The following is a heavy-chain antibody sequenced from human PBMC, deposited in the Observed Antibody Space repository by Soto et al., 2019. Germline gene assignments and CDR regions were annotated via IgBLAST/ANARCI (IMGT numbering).Heavy chain of an antibody. CDR1: GFTVSSNY. V-gene: IGHV3-53*01. CDR2: IYSGGST. J-gene: IGHJ6*02. Sequence: GGSLRLSCAASGFTVSSNYMSWVRQAPGKGLEWVSVIYSGGSTYYADSVKGRFTISRDNSKNTLYLQMNSLRAEDTAVYYCARASGGSGSYYKGNYYYYYGMDVWGQGTTVTVSS. D-gene: IGHD3-10*01. CDR3: ARASGGSGSYYKGNYYYYYGMDV.